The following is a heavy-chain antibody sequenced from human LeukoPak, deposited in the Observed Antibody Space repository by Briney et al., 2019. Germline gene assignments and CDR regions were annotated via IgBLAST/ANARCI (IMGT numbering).Heavy chain of an antibody. CDR1: GYTFTSYG. CDR3: AREGDMVRGVRSYYYGMDV. V-gene: IGHV1-18*04. Sequence: ASVKVSCKASGYTFTSYGISWVRQAPGQGLEWMGWISAYNGNTNYAQKLQGRVTMTTDTSTSTAYMELRSLRSVDTAVYYCAREGDMVRGVRSYYYGMDVWGKGTTVTVSS. J-gene: IGHJ6*04. CDR2: ISAYNGNT. D-gene: IGHD3-10*01.